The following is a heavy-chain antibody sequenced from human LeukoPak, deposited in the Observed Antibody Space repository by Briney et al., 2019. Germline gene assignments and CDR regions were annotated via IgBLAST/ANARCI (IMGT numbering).Heavy chain of an antibody. CDR2: IIPILGIA. CDR3: ARVSTPVLGYDILTGYYMY. J-gene: IGHJ4*02. Sequence: ASVKVSCKASGGTFSSYAISWVRQAPGQGLEWMGRIIPILGIANYAQKFQGRVTITADKSTSTAYMELSSLRSEDTAVYYCARVSTPVLGYDILTGYYMYWGQGTLVTVSS. CDR1: GGTFSSYA. V-gene: IGHV1-69*04. D-gene: IGHD3-9*01.